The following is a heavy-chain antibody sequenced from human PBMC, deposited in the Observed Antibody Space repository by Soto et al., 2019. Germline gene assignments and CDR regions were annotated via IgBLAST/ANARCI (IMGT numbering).Heavy chain of an antibody. J-gene: IGHJ5*02. D-gene: IGHD4-17*01. V-gene: IGHV4-34*01. CDR2: INHSGST. CDR3: ARKGTTVTTENWFHP. Sequence: SETLSLTCAVYGGSFSGYYWSWIRQPPGKGLEWIGEINHSGSTNYNPSLKSRVTISGDTSKNQFSLKLSSVTAADTAVYYCARKGTTVTTENWFHPWGQGTLVTVSS. CDR1: GGSFSGYY.